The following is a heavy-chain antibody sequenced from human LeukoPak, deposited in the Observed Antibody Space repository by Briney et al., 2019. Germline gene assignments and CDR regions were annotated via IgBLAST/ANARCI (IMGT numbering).Heavy chain of an antibody. CDR3: ARSFHYDFWSGYLGAAQYYYYGMDV. CDR1: GYTFTSYD. D-gene: IGHD3-3*01. Sequence: ASVKVSCKASGYTFTSYDINWVRQATGQGLEWMGWMNPNSGNTGYAQKFQGRVTMTRNTSISTAYTELSSLRSEDTAVYYCARSFHYDFWSGYLGAAQYYYYGMDVWGQGTTVTVSS. J-gene: IGHJ6*02. CDR2: MNPNSGNT. V-gene: IGHV1-8*01.